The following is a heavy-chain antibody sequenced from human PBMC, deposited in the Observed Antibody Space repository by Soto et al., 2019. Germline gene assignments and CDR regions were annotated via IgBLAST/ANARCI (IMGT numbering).Heavy chain of an antibody. CDR3: ATVIRSLGELSVTFDY. CDR2: FDPEDGET. J-gene: IGHJ4*02. V-gene: IGHV1-24*01. CDR1: GYTLTELS. Sequence: QVQLVQSGAEVKKPGASVKVSCKVSGYTLTELSMHWVRKAPGKGLEWMGGFDPEDGETIYAQKFQGRVTMTEDTSTDTAYMELSSLRSEDTAVYYCATVIRSLGELSVTFDYWGQGTLVTVSS. D-gene: IGHD3-16*02.